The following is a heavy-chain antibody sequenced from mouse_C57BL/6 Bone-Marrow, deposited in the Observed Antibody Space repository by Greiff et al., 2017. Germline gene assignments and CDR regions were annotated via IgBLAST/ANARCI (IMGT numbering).Heavy chain of an antibody. J-gene: IGHJ4*01. V-gene: IGHV3-6*01. D-gene: IGHD1-1*01. Sequence: EVKLMESGPGLVKPSQSLSLTCSVTGYSITSGYYWNWIRQFPGNKLEWMGYISYDGSNNYNPSLKNRISITRDTSKNQFFLKLNSVTTEDTATYYCAREAKEVRYYAMDYWGQGTSVTVSS. CDR3: AREAKEVRYYAMDY. CDR2: ISYDGSN. CDR1: GYSITSGYY.